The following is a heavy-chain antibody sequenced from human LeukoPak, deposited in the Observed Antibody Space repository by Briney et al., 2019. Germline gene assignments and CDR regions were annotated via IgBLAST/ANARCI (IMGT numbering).Heavy chain of an antibody. D-gene: IGHD5-12*01. J-gene: IGHJ4*02. CDR3: ARSGNSGYDYPLYYFDY. V-gene: IGHV4-59*12. Sequence: SETLSLTCTVSGGPISSYYWSWIRQPPGKGLEWIGYIYYSGSTYYNPSLKSRVTISVDTSKNQFSLKLSSVTAADTAVYYCARSGNSGYDYPLYYFDYWGQGTLVTVSS. CDR1: GGPISSYY. CDR2: IYYSGST.